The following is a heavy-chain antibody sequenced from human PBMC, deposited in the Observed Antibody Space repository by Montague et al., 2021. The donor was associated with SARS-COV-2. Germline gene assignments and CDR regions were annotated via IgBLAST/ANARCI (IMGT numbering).Heavy chain of an antibody. CDR3: ARRLNYDILTGGALQYYYGMDV. D-gene: IGHD3-9*01. J-gene: IGHJ6*02. CDR1: DGPISSYY. Sequence: SETLSLTCTVSDGPISSYYWSWMRRPAGKGLEWIGSIYYSGSTYYNPSPKSRVTISVDTSKNQFSLKLSSVTAADTAVYYCARRLNYDILTGGALQYYYGMDVWGQGTTVTVSS. CDR2: IYYSGST. V-gene: IGHV4-59*05.